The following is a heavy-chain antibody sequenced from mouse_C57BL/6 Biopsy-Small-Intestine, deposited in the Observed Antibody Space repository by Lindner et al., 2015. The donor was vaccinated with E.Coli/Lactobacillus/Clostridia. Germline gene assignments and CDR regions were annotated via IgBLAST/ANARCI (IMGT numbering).Heavy chain of an antibody. Sequence: VQLQESGPELVKPGASVKISCKTSGYSFTGYYMNWVKQSPEKSLEWIGEINPNIDDTTYNQRFKGKATMTVDKSSSTAYMELKSLTSEDSAVYYCARSFEHGSSYKAWFAYWGQGTLVTVSA. V-gene: IGHV1-42*01. CDR2: INPNIDDT. CDR3: ARSFEHGSSYKAWFAY. D-gene: IGHD1-1*01. CDR1: GYSFTGYY. J-gene: IGHJ3*01.